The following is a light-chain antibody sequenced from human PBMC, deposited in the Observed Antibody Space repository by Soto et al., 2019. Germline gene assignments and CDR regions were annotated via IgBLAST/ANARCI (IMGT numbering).Light chain of an antibody. CDR3: SSYAGGGSEV. CDR2: EVS. V-gene: IGLV2-14*01. J-gene: IGLJ2*01. CDR1: SSDVGRYNH. Sequence: QSALTQPASVSGSPGQSITISCTGTSSDVGRYNHVSWYQQHPGKAPKLMIYEVSERPSGVSDRFSGSKSGNTASLTISGLQAEDEADYYCSSYAGGGSEVFGAGTKLTVL.